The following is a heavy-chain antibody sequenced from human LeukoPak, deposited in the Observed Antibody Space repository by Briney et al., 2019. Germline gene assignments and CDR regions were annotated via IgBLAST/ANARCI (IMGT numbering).Heavy chain of an antibody. CDR3: YCRDDLPA. D-gene: IGHD5-24*01. Sequence: GGSLRLSCSASGFTFSTYAMHWVRQAPGKGLEYVSAISSNGGGTYYADSVKGRFTISRDDSKNTLYLHMSSLRPEDTAIYYCYCRDDLPAWGQGTLVTISS. V-gene: IGHV3-64D*06. CDR1: GFTFSTYA. CDR2: ISSNGGGT. J-gene: IGHJ5*02.